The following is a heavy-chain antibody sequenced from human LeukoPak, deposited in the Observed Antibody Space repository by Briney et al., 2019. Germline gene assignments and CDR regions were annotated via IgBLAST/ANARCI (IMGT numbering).Heavy chain of an antibody. Sequence: GVSLRLSCAASGFTFSSYSMNWVRQAPGKGLEWVSSISSSSSYIYYADSVKGRFTISRDNAKNSLYLQMNSLRAEDTAVYYCARVYDSSGYYYGFDYWGQGTLVTVSS. D-gene: IGHD3-22*01. CDR2: ISSSSSYI. CDR3: ARVYDSSGYYYGFDY. J-gene: IGHJ4*02. CDR1: GFTFSSYS. V-gene: IGHV3-21*01.